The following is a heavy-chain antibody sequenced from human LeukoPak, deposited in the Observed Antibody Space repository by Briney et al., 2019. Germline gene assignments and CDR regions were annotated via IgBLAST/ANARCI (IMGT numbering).Heavy chain of an antibody. Sequence: PGGSLRLSCAASGFTFSDYYMSWIRQAPGKGLEWVSYISSSSGYTNYADSVKGRFTISRDNAKNSLYLQMNSLRAEDTAVYYCARNQERDWNPDYWGQGTLVTVSS. CDR1: GFTFSDYY. CDR3: ARNQERDWNPDY. J-gene: IGHJ4*02. D-gene: IGHD1-1*01. CDR2: ISSSSGYT. V-gene: IGHV3-11*06.